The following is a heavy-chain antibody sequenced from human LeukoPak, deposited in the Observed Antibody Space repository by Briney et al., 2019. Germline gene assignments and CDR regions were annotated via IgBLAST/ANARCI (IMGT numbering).Heavy chain of an antibody. D-gene: IGHD3-22*01. Sequence: GGALRLSCAASGFTFSSYAMHWVRQAPGKGLGGVAVIPYDGSKKYYADSVKGRFTISRDNSKNTLDLQKKRLRAQGTAWYYCARVGYYDSSGYSHDAFDIWGQGTMVTVSS. V-gene: IGHV3-30*04. J-gene: IGHJ3*02. CDR2: IPYDGSKK. CDR1: GFTFSSYA. CDR3: ARVGYYDSSGYSHDAFDI.